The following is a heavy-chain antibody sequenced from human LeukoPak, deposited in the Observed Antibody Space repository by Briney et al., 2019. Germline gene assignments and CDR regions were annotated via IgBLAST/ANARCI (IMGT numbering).Heavy chain of an antibody. V-gene: IGHV4-59*12. CDR3: ARDDGDSSGNSAFDI. Sequence: PSETLSLTCTVSGGSISISYWSWIRQPPGKGLEWIGYIYYDGNTNYNPSLKSRVTISVDTSKNQVSLKLSSVTAADTAVYYCARDDGDSSGNSAFDIWGQGTMVTVSS. J-gene: IGHJ3*02. CDR1: GGSISISY. D-gene: IGHD3-22*01. CDR2: IYYDGNT.